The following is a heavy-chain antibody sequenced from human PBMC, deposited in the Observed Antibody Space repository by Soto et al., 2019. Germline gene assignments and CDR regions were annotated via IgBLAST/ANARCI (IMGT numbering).Heavy chain of an antibody. V-gene: IGHV1-69*13. CDR2: IIPIFGTA. D-gene: IGHD6-13*01. CDR3: ARDPVDSSSWSYNWFDP. J-gene: IGHJ5*02. CDR1: GGTFSSYA. Sequence: GASVKVSCKASGGTFSSYAISWVRQAPGQGLEWMGGIIPIFGTANYAQKFQGRVTITADESTSTAYMELSSLRSEDTAVYYCARDPVDSSSWSYNWFDPWGQGTLVTVSS.